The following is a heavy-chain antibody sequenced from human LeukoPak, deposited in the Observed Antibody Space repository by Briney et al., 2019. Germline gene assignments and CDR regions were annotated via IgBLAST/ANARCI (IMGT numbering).Heavy chain of an antibody. D-gene: IGHD3-22*01. CDR3: ARDLRFVGANPTYYYGSRALS. V-gene: IGHV3-30-3*01. J-gene: IGHJ4*02. Sequence: TGGSLRLSCAASGFTFSSYAMHWVRQAPGKGLEWVAVISYDGSNKYYADSVKGRFTISRDNAKNSLYLQMNSLRAEDTAVYYCARDLRFVGANPTYYYGSRALSWGQGTLVTVSS. CDR1: GFTFSSYA. CDR2: ISYDGSNK.